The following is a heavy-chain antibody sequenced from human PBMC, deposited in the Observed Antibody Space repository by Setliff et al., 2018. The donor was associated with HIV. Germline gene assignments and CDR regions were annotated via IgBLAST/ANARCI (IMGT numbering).Heavy chain of an antibody. Sequence: PGGSLRLSCAASGFTFEDYGMSWVRQVPGKGLEWVSGISWSGGGTGYADSVKGRFTISRDNAKNSLYLQMNSLRAEDTAVYYCARSRAAGFDYWGQGTLVTVSS. CDR2: ISWSGGGT. CDR1: GFTFEDYG. V-gene: IGHV3-20*04. CDR3: ARSRAAGFDY. D-gene: IGHD6-13*01. J-gene: IGHJ4*02.